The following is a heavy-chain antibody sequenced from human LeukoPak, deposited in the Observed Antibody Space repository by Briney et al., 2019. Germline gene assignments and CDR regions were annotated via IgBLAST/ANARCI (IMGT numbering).Heavy chain of an antibody. CDR3: ARDEIFGVVRRDFDY. V-gene: IGHV3-23*01. CDR2: ISGSGGST. CDR1: GFTFSSYA. Sequence: QPGGSLRLSCAASGFTFSSYAMSWVRQAPGKGLVWVSAISGSGGSTYYADSVKGRFTISRDNAKNSLYLQMNSLRAEDTAVYYYARDEIFGVVRRDFDYWGQGTQVTVSS. J-gene: IGHJ4*02. D-gene: IGHD3-3*01.